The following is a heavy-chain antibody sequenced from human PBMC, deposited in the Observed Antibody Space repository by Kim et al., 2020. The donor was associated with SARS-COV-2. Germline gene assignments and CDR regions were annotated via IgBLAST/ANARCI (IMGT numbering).Heavy chain of an antibody. CDR3: ARGGYYDSIPTAFDI. J-gene: IGHJ3*02. CDR1: GGSISSGGYY. V-gene: IGHV4-31*03. CDR2: IYYSGST. D-gene: IGHD3-22*01. Sequence: SETLSLTYTVSGGSISSGGYYWSWIRQHPGKGLEWIGYIYYSGSTYYNPSLKSRVTISVDTSKNQFSLKLSSVTAADTAVYYCARGGYYDSIPTAFDIWGQGTMVTVSS.